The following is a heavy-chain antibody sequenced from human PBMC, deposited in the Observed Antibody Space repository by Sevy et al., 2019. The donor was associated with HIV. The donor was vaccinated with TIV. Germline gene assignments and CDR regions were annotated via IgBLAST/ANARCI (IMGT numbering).Heavy chain of an antibody. D-gene: IGHD3-22*01. Sequence: GGSLRLSCAASGFTFSSYAMHWVRQAPGKGLEWVAVISYDGSNKYYADSVKGRFTISRDNSKNTLYLQMNSLRAEDTAVYYCAREQSPSYCYDSSGSGPPDYWGQGTLVTVSS. J-gene: IGHJ4*02. V-gene: IGHV3-30-3*01. CDR3: AREQSPSYCYDSSGSGPPDY. CDR1: GFTFSSYA. CDR2: ISYDGSNK.